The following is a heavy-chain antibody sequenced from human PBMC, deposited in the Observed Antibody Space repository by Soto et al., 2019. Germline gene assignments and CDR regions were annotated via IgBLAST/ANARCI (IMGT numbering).Heavy chain of an antibody. J-gene: IGHJ4*02. V-gene: IGHV1-18*01. D-gene: IGHD3-10*01. CDR1: GYTFSSYG. Sequence: ASVKVSCKASGYTFSSYGISWVRQAPGQGLEWMGWISAYDGNTNYAQKFQARVTMTTDTSTSTGYMELRSLRSDDTAVYYCARDLDPSGSYYTDYWGPGTLVTVSS. CDR2: ISAYDGNT. CDR3: ARDLDPSGSYYTDY.